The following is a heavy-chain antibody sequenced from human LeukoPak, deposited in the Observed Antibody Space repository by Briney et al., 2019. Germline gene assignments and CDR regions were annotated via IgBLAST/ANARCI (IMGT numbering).Heavy chain of an antibody. V-gene: IGHV3-74*01. J-gene: IGHJ3*02. CDR1: GFAFSNYW. CDR2: IDSDGSST. D-gene: IGHD7-27*01. CDR3: ARDIWAIWGSNAFDI. Sequence: GGSLRLSCTASGFAFSNYWMHWVRQAPGKGLVWVSRIDSDGSSTSYADSVKGRFTISRDNAKNTLYLQMNSLRDEDTAVYYCARDIWAIWGSNAFDIWGHGTMVTVSS.